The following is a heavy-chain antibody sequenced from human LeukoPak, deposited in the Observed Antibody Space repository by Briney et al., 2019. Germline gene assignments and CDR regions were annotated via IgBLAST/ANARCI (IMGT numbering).Heavy chain of an antibody. CDR1: GYTFTSYG. J-gene: IGHJ5*02. CDR2: ISAYNGNT. V-gene: IGHV1-18*01. Sequence: ASVKVSCKASGYTFTSYGISWVRQAPGQGLEWMGWISAYNGNTNYAQKLQGRVTMTTDTSTSTAYMELRSLRSDDTAVYYCALRVGAHSGYNWFDPWGQGTLVTVSS. CDR3: ALRVGAHSGYNWFDP. D-gene: IGHD1-26*01.